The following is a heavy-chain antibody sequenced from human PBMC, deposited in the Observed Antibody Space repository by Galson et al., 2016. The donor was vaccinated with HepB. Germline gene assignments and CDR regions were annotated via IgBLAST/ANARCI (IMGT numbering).Heavy chain of an antibody. CDR2: IHHTGNT. D-gene: IGHD3-22*01. V-gene: IGHV4-39*01. CDR3: ARHSGYAPCKY. Sequence: SDTLSPTCTVSGSSITPSSGDYPWGWIRQPPGKGLEWLGNIHHTGNTFYNPSLKGLVTIPRDTSKNQFSLTLTSLTAADTVVFYCARHSGYAPCKYCGQGALVAVSS. J-gene: IGHJ4*02. CDR1: GSSITPSSGDYP.